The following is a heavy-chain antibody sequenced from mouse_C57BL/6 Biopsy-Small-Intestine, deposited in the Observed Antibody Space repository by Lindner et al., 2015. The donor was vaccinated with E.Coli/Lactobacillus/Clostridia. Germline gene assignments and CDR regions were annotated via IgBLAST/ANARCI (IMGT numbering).Heavy chain of an antibody. J-gene: IGHJ1*01. Sequence: SVKVSCKASGYTFTSYYMQWVRQAPGQGLEWTGIINPSGGSTSYAQKFQGRVTMTRDTSTSTVYMELSSLRSEDTAVYYCARDPSDTAYGMDVWGQGTTVTVSS. D-gene: IGHD1-1*01. CDR3: ARDPSDTAYGMDV. CDR2: INPSGGST. V-gene: IGHV1-64*01. CDR1: GYTFTSYY.